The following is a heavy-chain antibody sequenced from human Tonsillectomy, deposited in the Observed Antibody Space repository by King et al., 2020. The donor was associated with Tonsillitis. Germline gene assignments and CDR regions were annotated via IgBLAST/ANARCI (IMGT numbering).Heavy chain of an antibody. CDR1: GGSISGSSYY. V-gene: IGHV4-39*07. D-gene: IGHD3-10*01. CDR2: IYYSGST. Sequence: QLQESGPGLVKPSETLSLTCTVSGGSISGSSYYWGWIRQPPGKGLEWIGSIYYSGSTYDNPSLKSRVTISVDTSKNQFSLKLTSVTAADTAVYYCARPSWYGERYFDYWGQGTLVTVSS. J-gene: IGHJ4*02. CDR3: ARPSWYGERYFDY.